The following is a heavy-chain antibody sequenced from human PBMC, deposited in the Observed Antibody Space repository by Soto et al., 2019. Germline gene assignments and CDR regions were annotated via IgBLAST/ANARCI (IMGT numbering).Heavy chain of an antibody. CDR3: ATQTISYTWGV. J-gene: IGHJ6*02. CDR1: GAPITTTKW. D-gene: IGHD3-16*01. CDR2: LSRGDER. V-gene: IGHV4-4*02. Sequence: VQLQESGPGLVKPSETLSLTCTVSGAPITTTKWWAWVRLPPGKGLEWIGELSRGDERSSNPSLEGRFTMSLDKSNNHFSLKLTFVTAADTAIYYCATQTISYTWGVWGRGTSVTVSS.